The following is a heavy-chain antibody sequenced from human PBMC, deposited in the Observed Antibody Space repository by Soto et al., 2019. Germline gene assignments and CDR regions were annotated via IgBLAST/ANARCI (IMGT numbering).Heavy chain of an antibody. CDR1: GFTFSSYA. Sequence: GGSLRLSCAASGFTFSSYAMHWVRQAPGKGLEWVALISSDGSEKDYADSVKGRFTISRDNSRKTLYLEMNSLRVYDTGVYYCVRDDNFRDSSAPWGQGTPVTVSS. J-gene: IGHJ5*02. D-gene: IGHD3-22*01. CDR3: VRDDNFRDSSAP. V-gene: IGHV3-30*04. CDR2: ISSDGSEK.